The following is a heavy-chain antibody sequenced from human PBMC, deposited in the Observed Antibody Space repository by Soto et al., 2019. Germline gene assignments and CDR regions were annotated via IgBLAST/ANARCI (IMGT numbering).Heavy chain of an antibody. V-gene: IGHV3-30*18. D-gene: IGHD4-4*01. CDR1: GFTFSSYG. J-gene: IGHJ5*02. CDR2: ILYDGSEE. CDR3: VKDYSVTTYGGIVS. Sequence: QVQLVESGGGVVQPGRSLRLSCAASGFTFSSYGMHWVRQAPGKGLEWVAVILYDGSEEYYADSVKGRFTISRDNGRNTVYLQMNSLRPEDTALYYCVKDYSVTTYGGIVSWGQGTLVTVAS.